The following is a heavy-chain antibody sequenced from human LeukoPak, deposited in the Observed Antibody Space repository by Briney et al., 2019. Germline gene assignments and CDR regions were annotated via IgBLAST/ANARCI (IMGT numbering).Heavy chain of an antibody. D-gene: IGHD6-13*01. V-gene: IGHV3-74*01. Sequence: PGGSLRLSCAASGFVFSNKWMYWVRQAPGRGLVWVSRINSDGSSIAYADSVKGRFTISRDNAKNTLFLRMNSLTVEDTAMYYCAKDLSWGATDYWGQGTLVTVSS. CDR1: GFVFSNKW. J-gene: IGHJ4*02. CDR2: INSDGSSI. CDR3: AKDLSWGATDY.